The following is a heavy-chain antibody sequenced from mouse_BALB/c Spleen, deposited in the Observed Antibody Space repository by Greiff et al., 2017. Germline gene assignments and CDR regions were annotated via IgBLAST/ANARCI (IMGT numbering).Heavy chain of an antibody. CDR1: GYTFTDYW. CDR3: ARRGNAAMDY. J-gene: IGHJ4*01. V-gene: IGHV1-69*01. Sequence: QVQLQQPGAELVMPGASVKMSCKASGYTFTDYWMHWVKQRPGQGLEWIGAIDTSDSYTSYNQKFKGKATLTVDESSITAYMQLSSLTSEDSAVYYCARRGNAAMDYWGQGTSVTVSS. D-gene: IGHD2-1*01. CDR2: IDTSDSYT.